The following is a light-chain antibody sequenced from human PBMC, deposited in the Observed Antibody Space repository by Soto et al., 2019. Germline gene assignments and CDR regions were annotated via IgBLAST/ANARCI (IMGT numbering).Light chain of an antibody. CDR2: TAS. Sequence: DIQLTQSPSFLSASVGDEVTITCRASQGIRNHLAWYQQKPGKAPKLLIYTASTLQSGVPARFSGGGSGTELTLTISSLQPEDFATYYCQQLNGFPPWTFGQGTKVEIK. J-gene: IGKJ1*01. CDR1: QGIRNH. V-gene: IGKV1-9*01. CDR3: QQLNGFPPWT.